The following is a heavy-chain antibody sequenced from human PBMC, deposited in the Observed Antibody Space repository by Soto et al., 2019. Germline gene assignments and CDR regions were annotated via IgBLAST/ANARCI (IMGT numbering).Heavy chain of an antibody. J-gene: IGHJ6*02. CDR2: ISRSSSTI. Sequence: GGSLRLSCAASGFTFSSYSMNWVRQAPGKGLEWVSYISRSSSTIYYADSVKGRFTISRDNAKNSLYLQMNSLRDEDTAVYYCAREWVAAAGPGYYYGMDVWGQGTTVTVSS. CDR3: AREWVAAAGPGYYYGMDV. D-gene: IGHD6-13*01. CDR1: GFTFSSYS. V-gene: IGHV3-48*02.